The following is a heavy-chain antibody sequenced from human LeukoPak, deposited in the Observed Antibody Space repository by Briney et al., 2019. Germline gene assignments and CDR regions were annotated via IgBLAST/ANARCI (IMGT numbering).Heavy chain of an antibody. CDR3: ARDRLWSGIDY. J-gene: IGHJ4*02. CDR1: GGSISSYY. Sequence: PSETLSLTCTVSGGSISSYYWSWIRQPPGKGLEWIGYIYYSGSTNYNPSLKSRVTISVDTSKNQFSLKLSSVTAADTAVYYCARDRLWSGIDYWGQGTLVTVSS. D-gene: IGHD3-3*01. CDR2: IYYSGST. V-gene: IGHV4-59*01.